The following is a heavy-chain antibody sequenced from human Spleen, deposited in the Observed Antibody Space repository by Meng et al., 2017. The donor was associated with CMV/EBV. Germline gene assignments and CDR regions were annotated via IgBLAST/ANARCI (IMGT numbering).Heavy chain of an antibody. CDR3: ARVAVRFIVATKLIADESPLFRPNDMDV. V-gene: IGHV1-46*01. CDR1: GYMFTSHG. CDR2: INPSGGST. J-gene: IGHJ6*02. Sequence: ASVKVSCKASGYMFTSHGISWMRQAPGQGLEWMGIINPSGGSTTYAQKFQGRVTMTRDTSTSTVYMELSSLRSEDTALYYCARVAVRFIVATKLIADESPLFRPNDMDVWGQGTTVTVSS. D-gene: IGHD5-12*01.